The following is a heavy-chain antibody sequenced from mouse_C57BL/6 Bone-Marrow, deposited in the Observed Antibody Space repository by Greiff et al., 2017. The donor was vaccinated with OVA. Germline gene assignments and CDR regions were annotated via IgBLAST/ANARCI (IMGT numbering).Heavy chain of an antibody. D-gene: IGHD4-1*01. J-gene: IGHJ1*03. CDR2: IWSGGST. Sequence: QVQLKQSGPGLVQPSQSLSITCTVSGFSLTSYGVHWVRQSPGKGLEWLGVIWSGGSTDYNAAFISRLSISKDNSKSQVFFKMNSLQADDTAIYYCARNWDGSWYFDVWGTGTTVTVSS. V-gene: IGHV2-2*01. CDR1: GFSLTSYG. CDR3: ARNWDGSWYFDV.